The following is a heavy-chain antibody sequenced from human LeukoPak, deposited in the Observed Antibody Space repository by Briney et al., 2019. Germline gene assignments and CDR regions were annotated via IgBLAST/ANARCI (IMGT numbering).Heavy chain of an antibody. J-gene: IGHJ4*02. CDR3: ARTEDYGDYVPYFDY. V-gene: IGHV3-66*01. CDR1: GGSISSYY. Sequence: ETLSLTCTVSGGSISSYYWSWIRQPPGKGLEWVSVIYSGGSTYYADSVKGRFTISRDNSKNTLYLQMNSLRAEDTAVYYCARTEDYGDYVPYFDYWGQGTLVTVSS. D-gene: IGHD4-17*01. CDR2: IYSGGST.